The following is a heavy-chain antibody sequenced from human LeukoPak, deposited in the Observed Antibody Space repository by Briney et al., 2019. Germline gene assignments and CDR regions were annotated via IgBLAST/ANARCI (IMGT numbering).Heavy chain of an antibody. CDR3: ASRTSGTHYFES. CDR2: IHRDGRT. CDR1: GVSISSSEW. Sequence: KASETLSLNCGVSGVSISSSEWWIWVRQPPGQGLEWIGEIHRDGRTRYNPSLKSRVTMSIDYSKNQFSLKLSSVTAADTAVYHCASRTSGTHYFESWGQGTLVTVSS. D-gene: IGHD1-26*01. J-gene: IGHJ4*02. V-gene: IGHV4-4*02.